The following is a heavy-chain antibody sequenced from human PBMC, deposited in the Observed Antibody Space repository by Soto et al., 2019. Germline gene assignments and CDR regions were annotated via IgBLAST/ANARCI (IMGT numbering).Heavy chain of an antibody. V-gene: IGHV1-69*06. CDR1: GGTFSSYA. CDR3: ASGPLERPGYYYGMDV. Sequence: QVQLVQSGAEVKKPGSSVKVSCKASGGTFSSYAISWVRQAPGQGLEWMGGIIPIFGTANYAQKFQGRVTITAEKSTSTAYMELSSLRSEDTAVYYCASGPLERPGYYYGMDVWGQGTTVTVSS. CDR2: IIPIFGTA. J-gene: IGHJ6*02. D-gene: IGHD1-1*01.